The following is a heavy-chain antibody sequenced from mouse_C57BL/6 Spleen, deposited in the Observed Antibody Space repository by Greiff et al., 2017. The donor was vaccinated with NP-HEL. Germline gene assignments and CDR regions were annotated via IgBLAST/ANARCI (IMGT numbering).Heavy chain of an antibody. V-gene: IGHV1-80*01. CDR2: IYPGDGDT. J-gene: IGHJ2*01. Sequence: VQLQQSGAELVKPGASVKISCKASGYAFSSYWMNWVKQRPGQGLEWIGQIYPGDGDTNYNGKFKGKATLTADKSSSTAYMQLSSLTSEDSAVYFCARIYYYGSTFDYWGQGTTLTVSS. CDR1: GYAFSSYW. CDR3: ARIYYYGSTFDY. D-gene: IGHD1-1*01.